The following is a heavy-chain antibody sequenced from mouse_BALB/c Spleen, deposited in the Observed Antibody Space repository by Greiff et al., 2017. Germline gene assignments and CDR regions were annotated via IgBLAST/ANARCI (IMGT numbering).Heavy chain of an antibody. J-gene: IGHJ4*01. CDR2: IWGGGST. CDR1: GFSLSRYS. Sequence: VKLMESGPGLVAPSQCLSITCTVSGFSLSRYSVHWVRQPPGKGLEWLGMIWGGGSTDYNSALKSRLSINKGNSKSQVFLKMNSLRTDDTAMYYGARKGTTVGAMDYWGQGTSVTVSS. CDR3: ARKGTTVGAMDY. V-gene: IGHV2-6-4*01. D-gene: IGHD1-1*01.